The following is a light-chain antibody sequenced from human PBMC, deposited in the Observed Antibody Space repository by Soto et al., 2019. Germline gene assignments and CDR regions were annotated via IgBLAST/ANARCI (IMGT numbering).Light chain of an antibody. Sequence: DIQLTQSPPTLSASVGDRVTITCRASQSIRYYLAWYQQMPGNAPKLLIYGASSLQSGVPSRFSGSGSGTEFTLTISSLQPDDFATYFCQHHNSYSQTFGQGTKVEIK. V-gene: IGKV1-5*01. CDR3: QHHNSYSQT. CDR1: QSIRYY. J-gene: IGKJ1*01. CDR2: GAS.